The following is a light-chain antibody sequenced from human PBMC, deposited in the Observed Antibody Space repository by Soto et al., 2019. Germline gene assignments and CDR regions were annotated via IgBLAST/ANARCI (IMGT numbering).Light chain of an antibody. CDR3: QQYGRSPWT. CDR2: GAS. CDR1: QSVSSSY. J-gene: IGKJ1*01. Sequence: EIVLTQSPGTLSLSPGERATLSCRASQSVSSSYLAWYQQKPGQAPRLLIHGASSRATGIPDRFSGSGSGTDFTLTISRLEPEDFAVYYCQQYGRSPWTFGQGTKVDI. V-gene: IGKV3-20*01.